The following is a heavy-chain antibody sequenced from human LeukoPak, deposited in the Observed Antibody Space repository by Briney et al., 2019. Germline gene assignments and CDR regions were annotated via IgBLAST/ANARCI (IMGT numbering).Heavy chain of an antibody. Sequence: ASVKVSCKASGYTFTGYYMHWVRQAPGQGLEWMGWINPNSGGTNYAQKFQGRVTMTRDTSISTAYMELSRLRSDDTAVYYCANSFGGLGYYYDSSGYRGWFDPWGQGTLVTVSS. J-gene: IGHJ5*02. D-gene: IGHD3-22*01. CDR1: GYTFTGYY. CDR2: INPNSGGT. V-gene: IGHV1-2*02. CDR3: ANSFGGLGYYYDSSGYRGWFDP.